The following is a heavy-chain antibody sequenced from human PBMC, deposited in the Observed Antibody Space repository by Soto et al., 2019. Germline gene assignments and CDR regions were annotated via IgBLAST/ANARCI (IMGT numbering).Heavy chain of an antibody. CDR2: INHSGST. D-gene: IGHD2-15*01. V-gene: IGHV4-34*01. CDR3: ARVVVEDVVVVAAHFDY. Sequence: QVQLQQWGAGLLKPSETLSLTCAVYGGSFSGYYWSWIRQPPGKGLEWIGEINHSGSTNYNPSLKSRVTISVDTSKNQFSLKLSSVTAADTAVYYCARVVVEDVVVVAAHFDYWGQGTLVTVSS. CDR1: GGSFSGYY. J-gene: IGHJ4*02.